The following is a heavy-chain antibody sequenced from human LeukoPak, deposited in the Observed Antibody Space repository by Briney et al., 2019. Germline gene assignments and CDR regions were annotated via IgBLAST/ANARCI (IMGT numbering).Heavy chain of an antibody. CDR2: ISYDGSNK. J-gene: IGHJ4*02. CDR1: GFTFSSYG. V-gene: IGHV3-30*18. CDR3: AKGDFIVVVPAAMDY. Sequence: GGSLRLSCAASGFTFSSYGMPWVRQAPGKGLEWVAVISYDGSNKYYADSVKGRFTISRDNSKNTLYLQMNSLRAEDTAVYYCAKGDFIVVVPAAMDYWGQGTLVTVSS. D-gene: IGHD2-2*01.